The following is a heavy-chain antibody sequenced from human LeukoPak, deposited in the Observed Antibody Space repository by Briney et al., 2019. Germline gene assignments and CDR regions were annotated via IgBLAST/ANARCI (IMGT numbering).Heavy chain of an antibody. J-gene: IGHJ4*02. CDR2: INPNNGGT. D-gene: IGHD2-2*01. CDR3: ARGRGTTSSNFDY. Sequence: ASVKVSCKPSGYTFTGYYMHWVRQAPGPGLEWMGWINPNNGGTNYAQKFQGRVTMTRDTSISTAYMELSRLTSDDTAVYYCARGRGTTSSNFDYWGQGTLVTVSS. V-gene: IGHV1-2*02. CDR1: GYTFTGYY.